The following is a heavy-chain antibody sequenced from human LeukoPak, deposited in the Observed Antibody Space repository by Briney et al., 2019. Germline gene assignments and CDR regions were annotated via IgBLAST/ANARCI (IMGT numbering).Heavy chain of an antibody. J-gene: IGHJ5*02. CDR3: ARALVLLWFGELSNWFDP. Sequence: QPGRSLRLSCAASGFTFSSYWMSWVRQAPGKGLEWVANIKQDGSEKYYVDSVKGRFTISRDNAKNSLYLQMNSLRAEDTAVYYCARALVLLWFGELSNWFDPWGQGTLVTVSS. V-gene: IGHV3-7*03. CDR1: GFTFSSYW. D-gene: IGHD3-10*01. CDR2: IKQDGSEK.